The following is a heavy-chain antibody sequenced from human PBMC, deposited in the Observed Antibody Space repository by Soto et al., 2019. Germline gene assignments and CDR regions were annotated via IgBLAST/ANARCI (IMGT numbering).Heavy chain of an antibody. CDR2: IYYSGRT. CDR1: GASISSGTYY. Sequence: SETLSLTCTVSGASISSGTYYWAWVRQPPGKWLEWIGSIYYSGRTYFNPSLKSRVTMXXXTXXXXXSLXLXXVTXADTAVYYCARHRVAALHFDYWGRGTLVTVSS. D-gene: IGHD6-6*01. CDR3: ARHRVAALHFDY. J-gene: IGHJ4*02. V-gene: IGHV4-39*01.